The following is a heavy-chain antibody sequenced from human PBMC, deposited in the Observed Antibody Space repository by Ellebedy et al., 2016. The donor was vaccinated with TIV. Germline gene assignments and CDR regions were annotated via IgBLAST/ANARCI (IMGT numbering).Heavy chain of an antibody. CDR3: ANTGTYYEILTGYYNVDH. CDR2: IKSKSDGGTT. V-gene: IGHV3-15*01. D-gene: IGHD3-9*01. CDR1: GFTFSNAW. J-gene: IGHJ4*02. Sequence: GESLKISCAASGFTFSNAWMTWVRQAPGKGLGWVGRIKSKSDGGTTDYVAPVKGRFTISRDDSRNMVYLQMNSLKTEDTAVYYCANTGTYYEILTGYYNVDHWGQGTLVTVSS.